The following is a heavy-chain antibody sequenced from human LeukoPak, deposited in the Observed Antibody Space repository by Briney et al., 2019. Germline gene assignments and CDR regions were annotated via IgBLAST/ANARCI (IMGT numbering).Heavy chain of an antibody. V-gene: IGHV3-64*02. CDR1: GFSFRNYA. CDR3: TRDGGSICDFDY. CDR2: INTDGRIT. D-gene: IGHD1-26*01. Sequence: GGSLGLSCVASGFSFRNYAIHWVRQAPGKGLVYVSVINTDGRITYYADSVKGRFTISRDNSKNTVYLQMGSLRGEDMAVYYCTRDGGSICDFDYWGQGALVTVSS. J-gene: IGHJ4*02.